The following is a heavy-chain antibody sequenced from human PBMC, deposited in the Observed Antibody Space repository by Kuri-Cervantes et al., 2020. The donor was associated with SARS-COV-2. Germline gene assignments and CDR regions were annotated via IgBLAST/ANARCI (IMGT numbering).Heavy chain of an antibody. CDR2: IDPSGAGT. D-gene: IGHD3-22*01. CDR1: GYTFTGYY. Sequence: ASVKVSCKASGYTFTGYYMHWVRQAPGQGLEWMGIIDPSGAGTKYPQKVQGRVTITADESTSTAYMELSSLRSEDTAVYYCARGRRYYYDSSGYYNYYYGMDVWGQGNTVHGAS. V-gene: IGHV1-46*01. J-gene: IGHJ6*01. CDR3: ARGRRYYYDSSGYYNYYYGMDV.